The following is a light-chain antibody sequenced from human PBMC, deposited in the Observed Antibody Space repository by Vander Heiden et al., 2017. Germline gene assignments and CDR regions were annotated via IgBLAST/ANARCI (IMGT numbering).Light chain of an antibody. Sequence: QSVLTQPPSVSGAPGQRVPISCTGSSSNIGAGYEVHWYQQLPGTAPKLLIYGNSNRPSGVPDRFSGSKSGTSASLAITGLQAEDEADYYCQSYDSSLSGSKVVFGGGTKLTVL. CDR1: SSNIGAGYE. CDR3: QSYDSSLSGSKVV. CDR2: GNS. J-gene: IGLJ2*01. V-gene: IGLV1-40*01.